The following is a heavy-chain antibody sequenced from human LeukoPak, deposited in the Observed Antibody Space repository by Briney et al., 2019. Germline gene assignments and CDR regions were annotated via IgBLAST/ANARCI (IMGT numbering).Heavy chain of an antibody. D-gene: IGHD3-3*01. J-gene: IGHJ6*02. CDR2: IYYSGST. CDR3: ARGHESGYYYYGMDV. V-gene: IGHV4-31*03. CDR1: GGSISSGDYY. Sequence: PSQTLSLTCTVSGGSISSGDYYWSWIRQHPGKGLEWIGYIYYSGSTYYNPSLKSRVTISVDTSKNQFSLKLSSVTAADTAVYYCARGHESGYYYYGMDVWGQGTTVTVSS.